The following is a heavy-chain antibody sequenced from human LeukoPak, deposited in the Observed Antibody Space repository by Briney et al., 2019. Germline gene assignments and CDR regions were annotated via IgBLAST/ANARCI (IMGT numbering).Heavy chain of an antibody. CDR3: ARMFSDIVGATLGAFDI. J-gene: IGHJ3*02. D-gene: IGHD1-26*01. CDR2: ISGSGGST. Sequence: GGSLRLSCAASGFTFSSDAMSWVRQAPGKGLEWVSAISGSGGSTYYADSVKGRFTISRDNAENSLHLQMNSLRAEDTAVYYCARMFSDIVGATLGAFDIWGQGTMVTVSS. V-gene: IGHV3-23*01. CDR1: GFTFSSDA.